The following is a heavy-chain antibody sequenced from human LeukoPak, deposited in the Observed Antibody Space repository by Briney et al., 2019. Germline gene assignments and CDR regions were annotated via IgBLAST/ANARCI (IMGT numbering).Heavy chain of an antibody. J-gene: IGHJ4*02. CDR3: ARGAYYYGSGKIFDY. Sequence: SETLSLTCTVSGGSISSGSYYWTWIRQPAGKGLEWIGRIYTSGSTNYNPSLKSRVTISVDTSKNQFSLKLSSVTAADTAVYYCARGAYYYGSGKIFDYWGQGTLVTVSS. CDR1: GGSISSGSYY. V-gene: IGHV4-61*02. CDR2: IYTSGST. D-gene: IGHD3-10*01.